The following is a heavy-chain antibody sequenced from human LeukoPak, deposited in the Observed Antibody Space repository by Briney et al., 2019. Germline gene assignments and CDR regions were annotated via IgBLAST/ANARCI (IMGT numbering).Heavy chain of an antibody. J-gene: IGHJ4*02. CDR2: INPNSGGT. CDR1: GYTFTGYY. D-gene: IGHD6-13*01. V-gene: IGHV1-2*02. Sequence: GASVKVSCKASGYTFTGYYMHWVRQAPGQGPEWMGWINPNSGGTNYAQKFQGRVTMTRDTSISTAYMELSRLRSDDTAVYYCARTHSSSWRYYFDYWGQGTLVTVSS. CDR3: ARTHSSSWRYYFDY.